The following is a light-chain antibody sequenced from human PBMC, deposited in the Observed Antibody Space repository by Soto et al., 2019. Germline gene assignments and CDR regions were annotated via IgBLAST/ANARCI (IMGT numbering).Light chain of an antibody. CDR1: SSDVGGYNY. J-gene: IGLJ1*01. Sequence: QSALTQPASVSGSPGQSITISCTGTSSDVGGYNYVSWYQQHPGKAPKLMIYDVSNRPSGVSNRFSGSKSGNTASLTISGLQAEDEADYYCSSYTXSSTLVFGTGTK. CDR2: DVS. CDR3: SSYTXSSTLV. V-gene: IGLV2-14*01.